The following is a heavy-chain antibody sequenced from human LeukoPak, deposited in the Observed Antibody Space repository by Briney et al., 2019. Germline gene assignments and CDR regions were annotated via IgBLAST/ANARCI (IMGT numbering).Heavy chain of an antibody. CDR2: INPNSGGT. D-gene: IGHD3-10*01. Sequence: ASVKVSCKASGYTFTNYAMNWVRQAPGQGLEWMGWINPNSGGTNYAQKFQGRVTMTRDTSISTAYMELSRLRSDDTAVYYCARDSGQVVRGVIEWFDPWGQGTLVTVSS. V-gene: IGHV1-2*02. CDR1: GYTFTNYA. CDR3: ARDSGQVVRGVIEWFDP. J-gene: IGHJ5*02.